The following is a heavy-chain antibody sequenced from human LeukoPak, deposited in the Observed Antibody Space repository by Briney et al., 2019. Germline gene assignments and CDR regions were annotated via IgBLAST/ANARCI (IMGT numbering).Heavy chain of an antibody. CDR1: GFTFSNAW. J-gene: IGHJ4*02. CDR3: SYYYDTSGYVDY. Sequence: GGSLRLSCAASGFTFSNAWMNWVRQAPGKGLEWVGRIKSKTDGGTTDYAAPVKGRFTISRDDSKNTLYLQMNSLKTGDTAVYYCSYYYDTSGYVDYRGQGTLVTVSS. D-gene: IGHD3-22*01. V-gene: IGHV3-15*01. CDR2: IKSKTDGGTT.